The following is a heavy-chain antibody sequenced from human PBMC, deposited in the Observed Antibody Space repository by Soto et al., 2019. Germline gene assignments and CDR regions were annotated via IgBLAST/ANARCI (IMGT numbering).Heavy chain of an antibody. CDR3: AREVVWLVAYYYYGMDV. V-gene: IGHV3-30-3*01. CDR2: ISYDGSNK. J-gene: IGHJ6*02. CDR1: GFTFSSYA. D-gene: IGHD5-18*01. Sequence: QVQLVESGGGVVQPGRSLRLSCAASGFTFSSYAMHWVRQAPGKGLEWVAVISYDGSNKYYADSVKGRFTISRDNSKNTLYLQMNSLRAEDTAVHYCAREVVWLVAYYYYGMDVWDQGTTVTVSS.